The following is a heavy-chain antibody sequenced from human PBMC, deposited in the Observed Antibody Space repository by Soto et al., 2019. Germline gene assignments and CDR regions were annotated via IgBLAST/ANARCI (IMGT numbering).Heavy chain of an antibody. Sequence: QVQLAQSGTEVKKPGASVKVSCKTSGYIFTSYYIHWVRQAPGQGLEWMGIINPSGGTTTYAQKFQGRVTMTRDTSTSTVYMELSSLRSEDTAVYYCARGPATAPDAYWGLGTLGTVSS. CDR3: ARGPATAPDAY. J-gene: IGHJ4*02. D-gene: IGHD2-2*01. V-gene: IGHV1-46*01. CDR2: INPSGGTT. CDR1: GYIFTSYY.